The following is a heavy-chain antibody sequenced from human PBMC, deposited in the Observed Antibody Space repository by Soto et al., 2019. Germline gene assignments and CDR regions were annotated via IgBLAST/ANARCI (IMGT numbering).Heavy chain of an antibody. J-gene: IGHJ6*02. CDR3: ARADSGYAHGYYYYGMDV. Sequence: PGGSLRLSCAASGFTFSSYSMNWVRQAPGKGPEWVSCISSSSSTIYYADSVKGRFTISRDNAKNSLYLQMNSLRAEDTAVYYCARADSGYAHGYYYYGMDVWGQGTTVTVSS. V-gene: IGHV3-48*01. CDR2: ISSSSSTI. D-gene: IGHD5-12*01. CDR1: GFTFSSYS.